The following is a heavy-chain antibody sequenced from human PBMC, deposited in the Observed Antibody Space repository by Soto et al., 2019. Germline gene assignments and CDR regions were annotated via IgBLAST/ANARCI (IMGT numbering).Heavy chain of an antibody. CDR1: GFTFSSYA. V-gene: IGHV3-23*01. CDR3: AKEGSYFDWLLHYYYYYYMDV. D-gene: IGHD3-9*01. Sequence: EVQLLESGGGLVQPGGSLRLSCAASGFTFSSYAMSWVRQAPGKGLEWVSAISGSGGSTYYADSVKGRFTISRDNSKNTLYLQMNRLRAEDTAVYYCAKEGSYFDWLLHYYYYYYMDVWGKGTTVTVSS. CDR2: ISGSGGST. J-gene: IGHJ6*03.